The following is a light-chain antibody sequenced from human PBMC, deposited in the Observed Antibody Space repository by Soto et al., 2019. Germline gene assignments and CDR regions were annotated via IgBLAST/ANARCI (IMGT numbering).Light chain of an antibody. CDR1: LTISDNY. V-gene: IGKV3-20*01. CDR3: QQYSMAPLT. CDR2: GAS. Sequence: EIVLTHSPGTLSLSPGERATLSCRASLTISDNYLAWYQQKAGQAPRLVIYGASSRATGIPDRFSASGSGTDFTLAISRLEPEYCAVYYCQQYSMAPLTFGQGTKVEVK. J-gene: IGKJ1*01.